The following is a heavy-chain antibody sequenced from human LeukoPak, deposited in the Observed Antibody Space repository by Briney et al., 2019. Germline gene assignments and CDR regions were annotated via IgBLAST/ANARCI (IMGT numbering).Heavy chain of an antibody. J-gene: IGHJ5*02. CDR3: APRGGKGGYNWFDP. D-gene: IGHD4-23*01. CDR2: IRYDGSNK. V-gene: IGHV3-30*02. Sequence: GGSLRLSCAASGFTFSSYGMHWVRQAPGKGLEWVAFIRYDGSNKYYADSVKGRFTISRDNSKNTLYLQMNSLRAEDTAVYYCAPRGGKGGYNWFDPWGQGTLVTVSS. CDR1: GFTFSSYG.